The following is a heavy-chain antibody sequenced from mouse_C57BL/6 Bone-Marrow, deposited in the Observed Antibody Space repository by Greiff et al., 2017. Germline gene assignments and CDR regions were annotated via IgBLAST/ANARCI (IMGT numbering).Heavy chain of an antibody. CDR2: ISGGGGNT. CDR1: GFTFSSYT. D-gene: IGHD1-1*01. V-gene: IGHV5-9*01. CDR3: SRHVTTVLATKYFDV. Sequence: EVQGVESGGGLVKPGGSLKLSCAASGFTFSSYTMSWVRQTPEKRLQWVAAISGGGGNTYYPDSVKGRSTISRDNDKNILYLQRSSLRSEDTALYYCSRHVTTVLATKYFDVWGTGTTVTVSS. J-gene: IGHJ1*03.